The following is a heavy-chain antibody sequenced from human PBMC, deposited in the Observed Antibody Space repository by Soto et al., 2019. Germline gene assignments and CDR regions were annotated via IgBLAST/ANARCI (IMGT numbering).Heavy chain of an antibody. D-gene: IGHD2-2*01. Sequence: QVHLVESGGGVVQPGGSLRLSCAASGFAFSSYGMHWVRQAPGKGLEWVAAISHDERNRYYGDSVKGRFSISRDNSKNTLYLQLSSLRVEDTGVYSCAKEERGSSTSCSRCYGLDVWGRGTTVTVS. V-gene: IGHV3-30*18. CDR2: ISHDERNR. CDR1: GFAFSSYG. CDR3: AKEERGSSTSCSRCYGLDV. J-gene: IGHJ6*02.